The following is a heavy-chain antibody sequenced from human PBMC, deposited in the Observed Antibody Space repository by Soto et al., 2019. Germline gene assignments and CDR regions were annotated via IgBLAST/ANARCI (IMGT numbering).Heavy chain of an antibody. Sequence: PGGSLRLSCAASGFTFGSFTMNWVRQAPGKGLEWVSTISSNSAYIYYTGARRGRFTLSRDNAKNSLHLQMNSLRAEDTAVYYCTRDGSRDSSARGWFDPWGPGTLVTVSS. J-gene: IGHJ5*02. D-gene: IGHD6-13*01. V-gene: IGHV3-21*01. CDR3: TRDGSRDSSARGWFDP. CDR2: ISSNSAYI. CDR1: GFTFGSFT.